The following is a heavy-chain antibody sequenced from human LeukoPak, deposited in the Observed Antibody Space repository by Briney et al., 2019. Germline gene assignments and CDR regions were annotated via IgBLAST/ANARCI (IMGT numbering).Heavy chain of an antibody. V-gene: IGHV3-48*01. J-gene: IGHJ4*02. CDR3: AKVGSGYSYYFDY. CDR2: ISSSSSTI. D-gene: IGHD5-18*01. Sequence: GGSLRLSCAASGFTFSSYSMNWVRQAPGKGLEWVSYISSSSSTIYYADSVKGRFTISRDNAKNSLYLQMNSLRAEDTAVYYCAKVGSGYSYYFDYWGQGTLVTVSS. CDR1: GFTFSSYS.